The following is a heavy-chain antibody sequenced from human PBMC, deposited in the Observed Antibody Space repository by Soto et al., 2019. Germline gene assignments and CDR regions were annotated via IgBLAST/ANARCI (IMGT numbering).Heavy chain of an antibody. V-gene: IGHV4-59*01. CDR1: GGSTRDYL. CDR3: ASVGGDDCGDSGCFDY. D-gene: IGHD4-17*01. CDR2: FYYCGRT. J-gene: IGHJ4*02. Sequence: SETLSLTSTVSGGSTRDYLWTWIRQPPKKGLEWIGYFYYCGRTNYNTSLKSRVSISVDTSKTHLSLQLRSGTAAATAVYYCASVGGDDCGDSGCFDYWGQGTLVTVSS.